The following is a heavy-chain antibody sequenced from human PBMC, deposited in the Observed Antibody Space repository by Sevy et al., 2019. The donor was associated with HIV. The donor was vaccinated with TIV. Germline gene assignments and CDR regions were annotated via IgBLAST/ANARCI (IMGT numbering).Heavy chain of an antibody. CDR3: ARLSNSGYFPFDAFDI. Sequence: GESLKISCKGSGYSFTSYWIGWVRQMPGKGLEWGGIIYPGDSDTRYSPSFQGRFTISADKSISTAYLQWSSLKDSDTAMYYCARLSNSGYFPFDAFDIWGQGTMVTVSS. CDR1: GYSFTSYW. D-gene: IGHD3-22*01. CDR2: IYPGDSDT. J-gene: IGHJ3*02. V-gene: IGHV5-51*01.